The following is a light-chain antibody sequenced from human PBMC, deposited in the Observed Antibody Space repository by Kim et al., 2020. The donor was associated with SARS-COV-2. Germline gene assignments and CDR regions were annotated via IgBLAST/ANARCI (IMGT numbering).Light chain of an antibody. Sequence: QTATLTCTGNSNNVGYQGAAWLQQHQGHPPKLLSYRNNTRPSGISERFSASRSGNTASLTITDLQPEDEADYYCSAWDNSLGDWVFGGGTQLTVL. J-gene: IGLJ3*02. CDR3: SAWDNSLGDWV. CDR2: RNN. CDR1: SNNVGYQG. V-gene: IGLV10-54*04.